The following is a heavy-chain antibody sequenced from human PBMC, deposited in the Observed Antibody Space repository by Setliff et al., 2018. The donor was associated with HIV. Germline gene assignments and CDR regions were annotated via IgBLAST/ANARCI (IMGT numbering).Heavy chain of an antibody. J-gene: IGHJ5*02. CDR2: IIPTFATA. D-gene: IGHD3-22*01. CDR1: GGTFSSYP. V-gene: IGHV1-69*13. Sequence: GASVKVSCKASGGTFSSYPISWVRQAPGQGLEWMGGIIPTFATAKYAQKFQGRVTITADESTGAAYMELRSLRSEDTAVYYCAKDDRYYYDTSGSPSNWFDPWGQGTLVTVSS. CDR3: AKDDRYYYDTSGSPSNWFDP.